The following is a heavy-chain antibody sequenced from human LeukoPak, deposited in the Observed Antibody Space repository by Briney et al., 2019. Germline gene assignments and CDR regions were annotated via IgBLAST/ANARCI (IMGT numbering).Heavy chain of an antibody. J-gene: IGHJ4*02. V-gene: IGHV1-69*13. Sequence: SVNVSCKASVGTFSSYAISWVRQAPGQGLAWMGGIIPIFGTANYAQKFQGRVTITADESTSTAYMEPSSLRSEDTAVYYCARETISVFGVVISPLDYWGQGTLVTVSS. CDR2: IIPIFGTA. CDR3: ARETISVFGVVISPLDY. CDR1: VGTFSSYA. D-gene: IGHD3-3*01.